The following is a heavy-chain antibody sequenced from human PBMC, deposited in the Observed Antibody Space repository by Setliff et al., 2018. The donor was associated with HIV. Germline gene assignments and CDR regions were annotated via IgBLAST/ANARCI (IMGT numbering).Heavy chain of an antibody. CDR1: GCTFTDYY. CDR3: ARDIAAWGYFDY. CDR2: INPNGGST. V-gene: IGHV1-46*01. D-gene: IGHD6-6*01. Sequence: GASVKVSCKASGCTFTDYYLHWVRQAPGQGPEWMGLINPNGGSTIYAQKFEDRLTVTSDTATTTLYMELRSLRFDDTAMYYCARDIAAWGYFDYWGQGTLVTVSS. J-gene: IGHJ4*02.